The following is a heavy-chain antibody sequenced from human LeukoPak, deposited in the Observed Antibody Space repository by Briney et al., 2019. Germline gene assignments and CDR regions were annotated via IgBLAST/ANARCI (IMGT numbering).Heavy chain of an antibody. CDR1: GFTLSSYA. V-gene: IGHV3-49*04. CDR3: TREEIGYCSSTSCYHFDY. J-gene: IGHJ4*02. D-gene: IGHD2-2*01. Sequence: GGSLRLSCAASGFTLSSYAMSWVRQAPGKGLEWVGFIRSKAYGGTTEYAASVKGRFTISRDDSKSIAYLQMNSLKTEDTAVYYCTREEIGYCSSTSCYHFDYWGQGTLVTVSS. CDR2: IRSKAYGGTT.